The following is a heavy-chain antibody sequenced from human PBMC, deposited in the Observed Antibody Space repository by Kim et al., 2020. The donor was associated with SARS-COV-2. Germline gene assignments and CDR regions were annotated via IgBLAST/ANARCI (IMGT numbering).Heavy chain of an antibody. J-gene: IGHJ3*02. CDR3: ARPRRGLIYAFDI. D-gene: IGHD1-26*01. V-gene: IGHV4-39*01. Sequence: PSLKSRVTISVDTSKNQFSLKLSSVTAADTAVYYCARPRRGLIYAFDIWGQGTMVTVSS.